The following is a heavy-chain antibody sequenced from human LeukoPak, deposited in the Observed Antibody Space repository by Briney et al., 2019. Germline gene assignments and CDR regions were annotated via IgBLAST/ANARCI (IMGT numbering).Heavy chain of an antibody. D-gene: IGHD5-24*01. Sequence: ASVKVSCKASGYTFAAYYIHWLRQAPGQGLEWMGWINPNSGGTNYAQKFQDRVTMTGDTSINTAYMELSRLRSDDTAIYYCARDKDGYNSVPYYWGQGTLVTVSS. J-gene: IGHJ4*02. V-gene: IGHV1-2*02. CDR2: INPNSGGT. CDR3: ARDKDGYNSVPYY. CDR1: GYTFAAYY.